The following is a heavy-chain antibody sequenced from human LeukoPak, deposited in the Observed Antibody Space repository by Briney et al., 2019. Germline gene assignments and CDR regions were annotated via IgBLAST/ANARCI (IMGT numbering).Heavy chain of an antibody. CDR3: ARQSTSSVHFDY. CDR2: IYDTGST. V-gene: IGHV4-59*08. Sequence: SETLSLTCTVSGASVNNDYWSWIRQPPGMGLEWIGYIYDTGSTNYNPSLKSRVTISVDTSKNQFSLKLSSVTAADTAVYYCARQSTSSVHFDYWGQGTLVTVSS. CDR1: GASVNNDY. J-gene: IGHJ4*02. D-gene: IGHD6-25*01.